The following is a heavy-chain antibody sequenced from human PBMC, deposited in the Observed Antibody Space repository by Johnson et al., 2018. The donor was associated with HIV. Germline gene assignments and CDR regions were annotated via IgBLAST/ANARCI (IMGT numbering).Heavy chain of an antibody. D-gene: IGHD6-19*01. CDR3: ARLSSGWYWV. CDR2: IYSGGST. Sequence: DVQVVESGGGVVQPGGSLRLSCAASGFTVSSNYMSWVRQAPGKGLEWVSLIYSGGSTYYADSVKGRFTISRDNSKNTLFLHMNSLRAEDTAVYYCARLSSGWYWVWGQGTMVTVSS. J-gene: IGHJ3*01. V-gene: IGHV3-66*04. CDR1: GFTVSSNY.